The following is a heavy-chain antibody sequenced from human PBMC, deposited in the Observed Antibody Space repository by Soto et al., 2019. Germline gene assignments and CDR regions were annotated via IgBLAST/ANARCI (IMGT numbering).Heavy chain of an antibody. Sequence: SETLSLTCTVSGGSISSYYWSWIRQPPGKGLEWIGYIYYSGSTNYNPSLKSRVTISVDTSKNQFSLKRSSVTAADTAVYYCARLGGSSYYYYYYMDVWGKGTTVTVSS. V-gene: IGHV4-59*08. CDR1: GGSISSYY. CDR3: ARLGGSSYYYYYYMDV. CDR2: IYYSGST. D-gene: IGHD3-16*01. J-gene: IGHJ6*03.